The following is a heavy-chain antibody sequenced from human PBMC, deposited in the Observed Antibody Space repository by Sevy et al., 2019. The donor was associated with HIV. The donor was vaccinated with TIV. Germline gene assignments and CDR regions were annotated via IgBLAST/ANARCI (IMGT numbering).Heavy chain of an antibody. D-gene: IGHD3-3*01. V-gene: IGHV3-74*01. CDR1: GFTFSSYW. CDR3: AKSLSEDFYYYGTDV. J-gene: IGHJ6*02. CDR2: INSDGSST. Sequence: GGSLRLSCAASGFTFSSYWMHWVRQAPGKGLVWVSRINSDGSSTNYADSVKGRFTISRDNAKNTLYLQMNSLRAEDTAIYYCAKSLSEDFYYYGTDVWGQGTTVTVSS.